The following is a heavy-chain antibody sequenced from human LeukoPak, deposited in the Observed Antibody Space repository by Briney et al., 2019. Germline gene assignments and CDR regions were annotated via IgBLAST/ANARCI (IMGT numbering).Heavy chain of an antibody. V-gene: IGHV4-34*01. D-gene: IGHD2-2*01. CDR2: INHSGST. Sequence: SETLSLTCAVYGGSFTGYHWSWIRQPPGRGLEWIGKINHSGSTDYNPSLKSRVAISVDTSKNQFSLRLNSVTAADTAVYHCTGATAVSWWYFDLWGRGTLVTVSS. CDR1: GGSFTGYH. CDR3: TGATAVSWWYFDL. J-gene: IGHJ2*01.